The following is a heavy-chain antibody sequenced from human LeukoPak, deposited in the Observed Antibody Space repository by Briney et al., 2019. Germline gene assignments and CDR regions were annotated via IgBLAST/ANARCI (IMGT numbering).Heavy chain of an antibody. D-gene: IGHD1-14*01. J-gene: IGHJ4*02. V-gene: IGHV1-2*02. Sequence: ASVKVSCKASGYTFTGYYMHWVRQAPGQGLEWTGWINPNSRGTNYAQKFQGRVTMTRDTSISTAYMELSRLRSDDTAMYYCAPGETAYYFDYWGQGTLVTVSS. CDR1: GYTFTGYY. CDR2: INPNSRGT. CDR3: APGETAYYFDY.